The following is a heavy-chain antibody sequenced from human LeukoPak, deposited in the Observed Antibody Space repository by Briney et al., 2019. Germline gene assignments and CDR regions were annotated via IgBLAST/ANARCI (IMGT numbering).Heavy chain of an antibody. D-gene: IGHD6-19*01. Sequence: GGSLRLFCAASGFTFSSYSMNWVRQAPGKGLEWLSYISTSSDTIYYADSVKGRFTIPRDNAKNSLYLQMNSLRDEDTAVYYCARDEAVAGTDYYYYGMDVWGQGTTVTVSS. V-gene: IGHV3-48*02. CDR2: ISTSSDTI. CDR1: GFTFSSYS. CDR3: ARDEAVAGTDYYYYGMDV. J-gene: IGHJ6*02.